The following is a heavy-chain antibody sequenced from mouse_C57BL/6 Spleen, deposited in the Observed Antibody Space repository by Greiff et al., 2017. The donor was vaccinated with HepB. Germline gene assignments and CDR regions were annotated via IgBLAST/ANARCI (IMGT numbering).Heavy chain of an antibody. J-gene: IGHJ1*03. V-gene: IGHV1-64*01. Sequence: QVQLQQPGAALVKPGASVKLSGQALGYTFTSFWMLWVTQRPGQGREWIGTIHPNSGSTNYNEKFKSKATQTEDKSSNTDYMQLSSLTSANSAVYNCARKRYFDFWGTGTTLTVSS. CDR2: IHPNSGST. CDR3: ARKRYFDF. CDR1: GYTFTSFW.